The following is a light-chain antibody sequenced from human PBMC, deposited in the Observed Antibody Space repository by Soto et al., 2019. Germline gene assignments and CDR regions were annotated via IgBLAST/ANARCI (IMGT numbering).Light chain of an antibody. CDR3: QQRNVWPPLT. J-gene: IGKJ5*01. V-gene: IGKV3-11*01. CDR2: DAS. CDR1: QRVRTS. Sequence: EVVLTQSPATLSLSPGERATLSCRASQRVRTSLAWYQHKPGQAPRLVIYDASLRANGVPARFGGSGCGTDFTLTINSIEPEDFAVYYCQQRNVWPPLTFGQGTRLEIK.